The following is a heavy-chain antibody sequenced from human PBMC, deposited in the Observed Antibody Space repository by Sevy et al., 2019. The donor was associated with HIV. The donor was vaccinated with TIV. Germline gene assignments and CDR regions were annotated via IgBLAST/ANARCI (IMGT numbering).Heavy chain of an antibody. CDR3: AKDLRYFDWLSVMDV. Sequence: GGSLRLSCAASGFTFSTYGMHWVRQAPGKGLEWVSAISGSGGSTYYADSVKGRFTISRDNSKNTLYLQMNSLRAEDTAVYYCAKDLRYFDWLSVMDVWGQGTTVTVSS. CDR1: GFTFSTYG. CDR2: ISGSGGST. D-gene: IGHD3-9*01. V-gene: IGHV3-23*01. J-gene: IGHJ6*02.